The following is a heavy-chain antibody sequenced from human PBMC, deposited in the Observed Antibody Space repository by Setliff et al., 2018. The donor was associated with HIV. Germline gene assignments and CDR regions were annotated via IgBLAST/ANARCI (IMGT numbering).Heavy chain of an antibody. CDR3: CTGPLNTYGWDY. J-gene: IGHJ4*02. V-gene: IGHV4-39*01. CDR2: IYYTEGT. CDR1: GGSINNNNYY. Sequence: SETLSLTCTVSGGSINNNNYYWGWIRQPPGKGLEWIGSIYYTEGTYSNPSLTSRFTISRDTSKNTLFLQMNSLTTDDTAVYYCCTGPLNTYGWDYWGQGTVVTVSS. D-gene: IGHD5-18*01.